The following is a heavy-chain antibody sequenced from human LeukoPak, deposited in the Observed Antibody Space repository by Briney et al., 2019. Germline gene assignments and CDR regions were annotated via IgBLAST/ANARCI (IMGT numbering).Heavy chain of an antibody. Sequence: GGSLRLSCAASGFTFSSYSMNWVRQAPGKGLEWVSSISSSSSYIYYVDSVKGRFTISRDNAKNSLYVQMNSLRAEDTAVYYCAKGEAYYGMDVWGQGTTVTVSS. D-gene: IGHD1-26*01. V-gene: IGHV3-21*01. CDR3: AKGEAYYGMDV. J-gene: IGHJ6*02. CDR1: GFTFSSYS. CDR2: ISSSSSYI.